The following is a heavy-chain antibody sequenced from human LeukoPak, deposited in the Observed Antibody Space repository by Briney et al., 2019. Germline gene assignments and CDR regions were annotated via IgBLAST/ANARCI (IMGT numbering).Heavy chain of an antibody. D-gene: IGHD2-2*01. CDR2: IHTSGST. J-gene: IGHJ6*03. V-gene: IGHV4-4*07. Sequence: PSETLSLTCTVSGGSISSYYWSWIRQPAGKGLEWTGRIHTSGSTNYNPSLKSRVTMSVDTSKNQISLKLSSVTAADTAVYYCAREIVVVPAAIFSDYYYYMDVWGKGTTVTVSS. CDR3: AREIVVVPAAIFSDYYYYMDV. CDR1: GGSISSYY.